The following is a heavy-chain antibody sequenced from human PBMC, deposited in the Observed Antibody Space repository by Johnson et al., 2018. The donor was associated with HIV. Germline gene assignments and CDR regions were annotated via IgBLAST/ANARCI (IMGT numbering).Heavy chain of an antibody. D-gene: IGHD4-23*01. Sequence: QVQLVESGGGVVQPGRSLRLSCAASGFTFSSYGMHWVRQAPGKGLEWVANIKQDGSNKYYADSVKGRFTISRDNSKNTLFLHMSGRRGEDTAVYYCAKSPGKDHGGKSGAFDIWGQGTMVTVSS. CDR1: GFTFSSYG. J-gene: IGHJ3*02. CDR2: IKQDGSNK. CDR3: AKSPGKDHGGKSGAFDI. V-gene: IGHV3-33*06.